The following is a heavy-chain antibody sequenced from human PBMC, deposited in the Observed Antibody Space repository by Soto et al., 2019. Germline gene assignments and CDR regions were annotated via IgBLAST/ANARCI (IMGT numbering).Heavy chain of an antibody. CDR1: GGTFSSYA. J-gene: IGHJ6*02. D-gene: IGHD3-10*01. CDR2: IIPIFGTA. Sequence: QVQLVQSGAEVKKPGSSVKVSCKASGGTFSSYAISWVRQAPGQGLEWMGGIIPIFGTANYAQKFQGRVTITADKSTSTADMELSSLRSEDTAVYYCARVSDSGGYYYYYRMDVWGQGTTVTVSS. CDR3: ARVSDSGGYYYYYRMDV. V-gene: IGHV1-69*06.